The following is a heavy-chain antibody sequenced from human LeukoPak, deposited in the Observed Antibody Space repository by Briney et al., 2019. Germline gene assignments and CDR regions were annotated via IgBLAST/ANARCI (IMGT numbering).Heavy chain of an antibody. CDR1: GGSISSYY. CDR2: IYYSGST. J-gene: IGHJ4*02. Sequence: SSETLSLTCTVSGGSISSYYWSWIRQPPGKGLEWIGYIYYSGSTNYNPSLKSRVTISVDTSKNQFSLKLSSVTAADTAVYYCARAHSSSWYVDYWGQGTLVTVSS. V-gene: IGHV4-59*08. CDR3: ARAHSSSWYVDY. D-gene: IGHD6-13*01.